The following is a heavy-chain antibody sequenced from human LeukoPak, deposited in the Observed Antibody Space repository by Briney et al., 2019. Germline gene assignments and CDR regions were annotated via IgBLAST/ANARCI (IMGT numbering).Heavy chain of an antibody. CDR2: FDPEDGET. CDR1: GYTLTELS. D-gene: IGHD1-26*01. J-gene: IGHJ6*03. V-gene: IGHV1-24*01. Sequence: ASVKVSCKVSGYTLTELSMHWVRQAPGKGLEWMGGFDPEDGETIYAQKFQGRVTMTEDTSTDTAYMELSSLRSEDTAVYYCATGVGATSYYYNMDVWGKGTTVTVSS. CDR3: ATGVGATSYYYNMDV.